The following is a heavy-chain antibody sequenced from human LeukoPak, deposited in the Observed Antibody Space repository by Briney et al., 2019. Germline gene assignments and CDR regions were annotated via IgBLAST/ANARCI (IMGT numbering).Heavy chain of an antibody. D-gene: IGHD2-2*01. CDR2: IYYSGST. Sequence: SETLSLTCAVSGGSISSNSYYWGWIRQPPGKGLEWIGSIYYSGSTYYNPSLKSRVTISVDTSKNQFSLKLSSVTAADTAVYYCARVKRVPEVVVPAAPFDYWGQGTLVTVSS. CDR1: GGSISSNSYY. CDR3: ARVKRVPEVVVPAAPFDY. V-gene: IGHV4-39*07. J-gene: IGHJ4*02.